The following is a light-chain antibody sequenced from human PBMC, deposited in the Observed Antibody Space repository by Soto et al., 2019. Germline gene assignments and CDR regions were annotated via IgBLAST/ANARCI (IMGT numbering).Light chain of an antibody. Sequence: QSALTQPRSVSGSPGQSVTISCTGTSSDVGTYTYVSWYQQHPGKAPKLIIYDVIKRPSGVPDRFSGSKSGNTASLTISGLQAEDEADYYCFSYAGSYTHVFGTGPKVTVL. CDR1: SSDVGTYTY. V-gene: IGLV2-11*01. CDR3: FSYAGSYTHV. J-gene: IGLJ1*01. CDR2: DVI.